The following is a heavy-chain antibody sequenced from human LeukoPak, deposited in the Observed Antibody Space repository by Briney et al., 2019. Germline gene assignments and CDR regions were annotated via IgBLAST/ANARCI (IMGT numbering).Heavy chain of an antibody. CDR3: ARDSSGWYGYYYGMDV. V-gene: IGHV3-30-3*01. CDR1: GFTFSSYA. D-gene: IGHD6-19*01. Sequence: GGSLRLSCAASGFTFSSYAMHWVRQAPGKGLEWVAVISYDGSNKYYADSVKGRFTISRDNSKNTLYLQMNSLRAEDTAVYYCARDSSGWYGYYYGMDVWGQGTTVTVSS. J-gene: IGHJ6*02. CDR2: ISYDGSNK.